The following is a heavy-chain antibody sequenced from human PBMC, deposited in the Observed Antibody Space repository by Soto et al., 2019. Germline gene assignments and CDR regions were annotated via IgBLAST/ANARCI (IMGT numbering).Heavy chain of an antibody. CDR1: GGSFSGYY. J-gene: IGHJ6*03. V-gene: IGHV4-34*01. Sequence: PSETLSLTCAVYGGSFSGYYWSWIRQPPGKGLEWIGEINHSGSTNYNPSLKSRVTISVDTSKNQFSLKLSSVTAADTAEYYCARGPYSSNFPYYYMDVWGKGTTVTVSS. CDR3: ARGPYSSNFPYYYMDV. D-gene: IGHD6-13*01. CDR2: INHSGST.